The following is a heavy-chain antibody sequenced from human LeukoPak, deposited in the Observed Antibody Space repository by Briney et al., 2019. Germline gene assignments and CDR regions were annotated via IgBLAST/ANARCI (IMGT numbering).Heavy chain of an antibody. CDR2: INAGNGNT. D-gene: IGHD3-10*01. CDR1: GYTFTSYA. J-gene: IGHJ5*02. Sequence: ASVKVSCTASGYTFTSYAMHWVRQAPGQRLEWMGWINAGNGNTKYSQEFQGRVTITRDTSASTAYMELSSLRSEDMAVYYCARGRLITMVRGVIENWFDPWGQGTLVTVSS. CDR3: ARGRLITMVRGVIENWFDP. V-gene: IGHV1-3*03.